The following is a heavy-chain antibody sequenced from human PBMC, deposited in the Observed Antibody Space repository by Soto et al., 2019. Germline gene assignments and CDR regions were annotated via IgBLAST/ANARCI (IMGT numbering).Heavy chain of an antibody. CDR2: ISYDGSNK. CDR3: ARGSGGYSYYGVDV. Sequence: QVQLMESGGGVVQPGRSLRLSCAASGFLFSNYGMHWVRQAPGKGLEWVALISYDGSNKYYADSVKGRFTISRDSSKNTMYLQMNSLRAEDTAVFYCARGSGGYSYYGVDVWGQGTTVTVSS. CDR1: GFLFSNYG. V-gene: IGHV3-30*19. D-gene: IGHD3-16*01. J-gene: IGHJ6*02.